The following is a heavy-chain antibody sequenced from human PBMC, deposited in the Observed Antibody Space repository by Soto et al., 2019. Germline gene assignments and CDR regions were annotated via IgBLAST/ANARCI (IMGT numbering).Heavy chain of an antibody. CDR1: GFTFSNYA. CDR3: AREGVSYSGFDY. CDR2: ISYDGSNK. J-gene: IGHJ4*02. D-gene: IGHD1-26*01. Sequence: QVQLVESGGGVVQPGRSLRLSCAASGFTFSNYAMHWVHQAPGKGLEWVAVISYDGSNKYYADSVKGRFTISRDNSKNTLYLQMNSMRAEDTAVYYCAREGVSYSGFDYWGQGSLVTVSS. V-gene: IGHV3-30-3*01.